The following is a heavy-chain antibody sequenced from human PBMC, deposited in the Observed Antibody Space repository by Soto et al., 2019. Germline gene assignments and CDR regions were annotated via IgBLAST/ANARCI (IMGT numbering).Heavy chain of an antibody. J-gene: IGHJ6*02. V-gene: IGHV3-74*01. CDR2: ISSDGSST. CDR1: GFTFNIYW. CDR3: ARGPKGYGMDV. Sequence: GGSLRLSCAASGFTFNIYWMHWVRQAPGKGLVWVSRISSDGSSTTYADSVKDRFTISRDNAKNTLYLQMNSLRVEDTALYYCARGPKGYGMDVWGQGTTVTVSS.